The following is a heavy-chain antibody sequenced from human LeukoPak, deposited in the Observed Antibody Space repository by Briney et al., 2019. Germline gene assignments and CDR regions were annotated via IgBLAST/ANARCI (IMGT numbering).Heavy chain of an antibody. CDR2: MNPNSGNT. Sequence: ASVKVSCKASVYTFTSYDINWVRQATGQGLEWMGWMNPNSGNTGYAQKFQGRVTMTRNTSISTAYMELSSLRSEDTAVYSCARGGIPRIAARRGPRNYYFDYWGQGTLVTVSS. CDR3: ARGGIPRIAARRGPRNYYFDY. V-gene: IGHV1-8*01. CDR1: VYTFTSYD. D-gene: IGHD6-6*01. J-gene: IGHJ4*02.